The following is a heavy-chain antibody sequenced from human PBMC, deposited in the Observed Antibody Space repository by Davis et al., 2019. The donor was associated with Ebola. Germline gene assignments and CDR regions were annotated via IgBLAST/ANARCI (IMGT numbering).Heavy chain of an antibody. V-gene: IGHV3-23*01. D-gene: IGHD3-3*01. CDR2: ISITSRSI. Sequence: GESLKISCAASGFTFSSYSMNWVRQAPGKGLEWVSAISITSRSIYYADSVKGRFTISRDNSKNTLYLEMHSLRAEDTAIYYCARSGYDFWSGPHYFDYWGQGTLVTVSS. CDR3: ARSGYDFWSGPHYFDY. J-gene: IGHJ4*02. CDR1: GFTFSSYS.